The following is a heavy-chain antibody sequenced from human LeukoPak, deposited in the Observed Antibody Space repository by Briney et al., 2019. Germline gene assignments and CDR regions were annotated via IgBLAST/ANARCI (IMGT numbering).Heavy chain of an antibody. Sequence: GGSLRLSCAASGFTFSTYSMNWVRQAPGKGLDWVSSIGSSSTYIFYADSVKGRFTVSRDNAKTSLYLQMNPLRAEDTAVYYCARDVMTPYYDSSGYPFDYWGQGTLVTVSS. J-gene: IGHJ4*02. CDR3: ARDVMTPYYDSSGYPFDY. V-gene: IGHV3-21*01. CDR2: IGSSSTYI. D-gene: IGHD3-22*01. CDR1: GFTFSTYS.